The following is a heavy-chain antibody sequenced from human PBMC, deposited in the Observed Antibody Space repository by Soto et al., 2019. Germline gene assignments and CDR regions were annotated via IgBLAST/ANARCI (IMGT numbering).Heavy chain of an antibody. CDR2: IDPSDSYT. V-gene: IGHV5-10-1*01. CDR3: ARHENSAVAPNYYFDY. CDR1: GCSFTSYW. J-gene: IGHJ4*02. Sequence: PGESVKISCKGSGCSFTSYWISWVRQMPGKGLEWMGRIDPSDSYTNYSPSFQGHVTISADKSISTAYLQWSSLKASDTAMYYCARHENSAVAPNYYFDYWGQGTLVTVSS. D-gene: IGHD6-19*01.